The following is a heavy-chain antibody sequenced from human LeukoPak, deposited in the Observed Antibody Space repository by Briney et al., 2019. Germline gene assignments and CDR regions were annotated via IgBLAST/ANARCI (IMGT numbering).Heavy chain of an antibody. CDR1: GYIFTIFD. V-gene: IGHV1-8*03. D-gene: IGHD3-10*01. J-gene: IGHJ4*02. Sequence: ASVKVSCKTSGYIFTIFDINWVRQATGQGLEWMGSMNPHIINTGDSQGFQGSVTISRNTSISTAYMELRSLRSDDTAVYYCARDLGITMVRGADYWGQGTLVTVSS. CDR3: ARDLGITMVRGADY. CDR2: MNPHIINT.